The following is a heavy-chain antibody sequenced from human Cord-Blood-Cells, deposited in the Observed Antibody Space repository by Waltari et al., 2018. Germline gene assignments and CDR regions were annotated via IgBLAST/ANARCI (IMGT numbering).Heavy chain of an antibody. CDR2: IYYSGST. V-gene: IGHV4-39*01. J-gene: IGHJ4*02. Sequence: QLQLQESGPGLVKPSETLSLTCTVPGGSISSSSSYWGWIRQPPGKGLEWIGSIYYSGSTYYNPSLKSRVTISVDTSKNQFSLKLSSVTAADTAVYYCARHVGIVATSLDYWGQGTLVTVSS. CDR3: ARHVGIVATSLDY. D-gene: IGHD5-12*01. CDR1: GGSISSSSSY.